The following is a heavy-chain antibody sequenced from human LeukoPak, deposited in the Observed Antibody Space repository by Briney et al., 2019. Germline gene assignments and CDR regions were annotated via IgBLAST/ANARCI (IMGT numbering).Heavy chain of an antibody. V-gene: IGHV3-66*01. CDR1: GFTFSSYG. D-gene: IGHD1-26*01. CDR3: ARDLPLPQYSGSYGRFDY. Sequence: GGSLRLSCAASGFTFSSYGMHWVRQAPGKGLEWVSVIYTDGTPYYADSVRGRFTMSRDSSKNTLYLQMNSLRAEDTAVYYCARDLPLPQYSGSYGRFDYWGQGTLVTVSS. J-gene: IGHJ4*02. CDR2: IYTDGTP.